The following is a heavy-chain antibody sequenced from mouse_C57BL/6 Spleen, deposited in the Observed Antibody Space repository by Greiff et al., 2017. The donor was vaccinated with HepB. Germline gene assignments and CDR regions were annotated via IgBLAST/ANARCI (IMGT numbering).Heavy chain of an antibody. J-gene: IGHJ2*01. Sequence: DVKLQESGPGLVKPSQSLSLTCSVTGYSITSGYYWNWIRQFPGNKLEWMGYISYDGSNNYNPSLKNRISITRDTSKNQFFLKLNSVTTEDTATYYGARKDYYGSREGLDYWGQGTTLTVSS. CDR1: GYSITSGYY. V-gene: IGHV3-6*01. CDR3: ARKDYYGSREGLDY. CDR2: ISYDGSN. D-gene: IGHD1-1*01.